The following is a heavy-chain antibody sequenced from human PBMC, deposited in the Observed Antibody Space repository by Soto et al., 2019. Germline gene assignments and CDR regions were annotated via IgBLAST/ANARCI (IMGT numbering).Heavy chain of an antibody. CDR2: ISSYDNT. J-gene: IGHJ3*02. V-gene: IGHV3-53*01. D-gene: IGHD3-22*01. CDR3: ANARTDITTIDANGLDI. Sequence: GGSLRLSCAASGFTVNNIFMTWVRQAPGKGLEWLSTISSYDNTYYADSVKGRFTISSDNSKNTLYLQMNSLRAEDTAVYYCANARTDITTIDANGLDIWGQGTMVTVSS. CDR1: GFTVNNIF.